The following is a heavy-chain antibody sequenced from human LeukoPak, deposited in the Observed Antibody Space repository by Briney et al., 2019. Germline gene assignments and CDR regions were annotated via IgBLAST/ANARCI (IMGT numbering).Heavy chain of an antibody. Sequence: KSGGSLRLSCAASGFTFNDYYMSWIRQAPGKELEWVSYISSSGSTNHYADSVKGRFTFSRDNAKNSLYLQMNSLRAEDTAVYYCARGQIGWYFDLWGRGTLVTVSS. CDR1: GFTFNDYY. CDR2: ISSSGSTN. J-gene: IGHJ2*01. CDR3: ARGQIGWYFDL. D-gene: IGHD3-22*01. V-gene: IGHV3-11*04.